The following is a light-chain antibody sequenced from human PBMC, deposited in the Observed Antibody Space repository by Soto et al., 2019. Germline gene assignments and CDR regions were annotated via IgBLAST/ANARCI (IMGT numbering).Light chain of an antibody. Sequence: NFMLTQPHSVSESPGKTVTISCTGSSGSIASNYVQWYQQRPGSAPTTVIYEDNQRPSGVPDRFSGSIDSSSNSASLTVSGLQAEDEAHYYCSSYAGSNTWVFGGGTKLTVL. CDR1: SGSIASNY. J-gene: IGLJ3*02. CDR2: EDN. V-gene: IGLV6-57*02. CDR3: SSYAGSNTWV.